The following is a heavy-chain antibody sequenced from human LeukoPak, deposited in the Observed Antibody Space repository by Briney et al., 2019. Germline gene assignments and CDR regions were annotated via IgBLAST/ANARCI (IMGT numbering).Heavy chain of an antibody. CDR1: GFIFSREW. CDR2: INTDGSTT. CDR3: ARVPVGSYSFDY. D-gene: IGHD1-26*01. J-gene: IGHJ4*02. Sequence: GGSLRLSCAASGFIFSREWMHWVRQAPGRGLVWVSRINTDGSTTSYVDSVKGRFTISRDNTKNTLYLHMNSLRAEDTAVYYCARVPVGSYSFDYWGQGTLVAVSS. V-gene: IGHV3-74*01.